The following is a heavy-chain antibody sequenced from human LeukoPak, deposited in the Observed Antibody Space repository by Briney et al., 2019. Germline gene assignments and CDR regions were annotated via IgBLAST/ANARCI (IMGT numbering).Heavy chain of an antibody. D-gene: IGHD4-17*01. Sequence: GESLKISCKASGYHFTTYWIGWVRQTPGKGLEWMGIFYPATPDIRYSPSFQGQVTISADKSISTAYLQWNSLKASDTAMYYCARQITKYGDYHLDYWGQGTLVTVSS. V-gene: IGHV5-51*01. CDR1: GYHFTTYW. J-gene: IGHJ4*02. CDR3: ARQITKYGDYHLDY. CDR2: FYPATPDI.